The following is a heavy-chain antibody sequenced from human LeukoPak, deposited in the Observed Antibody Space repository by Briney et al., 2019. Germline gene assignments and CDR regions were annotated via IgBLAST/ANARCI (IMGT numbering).Heavy chain of an antibody. Sequence: GGSLRLSCAASGFTVRSNYMSWVRQAPGKGLEWVSVIYSGGSTYYADSVKGRFTISRDNSKNTLYLQMNSLRAEDTAVYYCARARTYYYDSSGYVYYYYGMDVWGQGTTVTVSS. J-gene: IGHJ6*02. V-gene: IGHV3-53*01. CDR3: ARARTYYYDSSGYVYYYYGMDV. D-gene: IGHD3-22*01. CDR1: GFTVRSNY. CDR2: IYSGGST.